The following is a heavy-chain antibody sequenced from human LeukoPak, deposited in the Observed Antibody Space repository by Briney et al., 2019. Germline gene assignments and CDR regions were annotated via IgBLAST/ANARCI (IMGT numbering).Heavy chain of an antibody. CDR2: MNIDGSEK. CDR1: GFTFSSYW. D-gene: IGHD1-20*01. Sequence: PGGSLRLSCAASGFTFSSYWMGWVRQAPGKRLEWVANMNIDGSEKYYADSVKGRFTISRDNAKNSLYLQMNSLRAEDTAVYYCASRYNWNDYTYIDYWGQGTLVTVSS. J-gene: IGHJ4*02. CDR3: ASRYNWNDYTYIDY. V-gene: IGHV3-7*03.